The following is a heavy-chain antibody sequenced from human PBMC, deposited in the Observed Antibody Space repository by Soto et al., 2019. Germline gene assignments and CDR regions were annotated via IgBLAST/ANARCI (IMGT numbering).Heavy chain of an antibody. Sequence: QVQLVESGGGVVQPGRSLRLSCAASGFTFSSYDMHWVRQAPGKGLEWVAVISYDGSNRYYGDSVQGRFTISRDNSKNTLYLQMNSLRAEDTAVYSCAKHFRNEYDSSGYYKGGFDYWGQGTLVTVSS. CDR2: ISYDGSNR. CDR1: GFTFSSYD. CDR3: AKHFRNEYDSSGYYKGGFDY. D-gene: IGHD3-22*01. J-gene: IGHJ4*02. V-gene: IGHV3-30*18.